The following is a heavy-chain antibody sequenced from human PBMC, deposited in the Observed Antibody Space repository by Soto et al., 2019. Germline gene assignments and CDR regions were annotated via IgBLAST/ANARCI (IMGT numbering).Heavy chain of an antibody. CDR1: GGTFSSYA. CDR2: IIPIFGTA. CDR3: ARVRARLDFWSGHPLGHFDY. J-gene: IGHJ4*02. V-gene: IGHV1-69*06. Sequence: RASVKVSCKASGGTFSSYAISWVRQAPGQGLEWMGGIIPIFGTANYAQKFQGRVTITADKSTSTAYMELSSLRSEDTAVYYCARVRARLDFWSGHPLGHFDYWGQGTLVSVSS. D-gene: IGHD3-3*01.